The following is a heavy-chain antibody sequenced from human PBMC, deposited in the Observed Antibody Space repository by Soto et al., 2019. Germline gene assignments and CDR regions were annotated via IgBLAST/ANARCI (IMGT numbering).Heavy chain of an antibody. CDR1: RGTFLNSA. CDR2: ILPIFGTP. Sequence: PGKGSYTASRGTFLNSAIILGRQAPWQVLEWMGGILPIFGTPNYAQKFQGRLTISADEFSSRAYMELNILRSEDTSVYYCATPAEALDTAMLKGLEQWGQGSLVTVCS. D-gene: IGHD5-18*01. CDR3: ATPAEALDTAMLKGLEQ. V-gene: IGHV1-69*13. J-gene: IGHJ4*02.